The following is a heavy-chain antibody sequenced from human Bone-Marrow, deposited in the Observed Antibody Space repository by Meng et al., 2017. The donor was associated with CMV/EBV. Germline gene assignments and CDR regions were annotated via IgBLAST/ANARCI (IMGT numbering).Heavy chain of an antibody. J-gene: IGHJ4*02. D-gene: IGHD2-2*01. CDR2: IYPGDSDT. CDR3: ARVATLYCSSTSCSYFDY. CDR1: GYSFTSYW. Sequence: GGSLRLSCKGSGYSFTSYWIGWVRQMPGKGLEWMGIIYPGDSDTRYSPSFQGQVTISADKSISTAYLQWSSLKASDTAMYYCARVATLYCSSTSCSYFDYWGQGTLVTVSS. V-gene: IGHV5-51*01.